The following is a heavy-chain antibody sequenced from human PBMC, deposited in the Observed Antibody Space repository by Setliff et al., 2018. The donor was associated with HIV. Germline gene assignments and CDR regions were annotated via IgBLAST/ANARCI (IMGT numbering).Heavy chain of an antibody. CDR3: ARDAGQLVYYFDS. Sequence: PGGSLRLSCAASGFTFSRYGMHWVRQAPGKGLEWVAVILYDGSNKYYADSVKGRFTISRDNLKKRAYLQISSLRAEDTAVYFCARDAGQLVYYFDSWGQGALVTVSS. CDR1: GFTFSRYG. D-gene: IGHD6-6*01. V-gene: IGHV3-30*03. J-gene: IGHJ4*02. CDR2: ILYDGSNK.